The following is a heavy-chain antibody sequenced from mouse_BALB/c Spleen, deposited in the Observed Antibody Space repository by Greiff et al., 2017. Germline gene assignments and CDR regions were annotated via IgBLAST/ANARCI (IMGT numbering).Heavy chain of an antibody. CDR3: ARQQYRYGNYFDY. J-gene: IGHJ2*01. D-gene: IGHD2-10*02. Sequence: EVQLVESGGGLVQPGGSLKLSCAASGFTFSSYTMSWVRQTPEKRLEWVAYISNGGGSTYYPDTVKGRFTISRDNAKNTLYLQMSSLKSEDTAMYYCARQQYRYGNYFDYWGQGTTLTVSS. CDR2: ISNGGGST. CDR1: GFTFSSYT. V-gene: IGHV5-12-2*01.